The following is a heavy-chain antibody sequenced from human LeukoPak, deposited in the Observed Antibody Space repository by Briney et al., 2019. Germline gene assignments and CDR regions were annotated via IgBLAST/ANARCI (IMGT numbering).Heavy chain of an antibody. D-gene: IGHD6-6*01. V-gene: IGHV3-23*01. J-gene: IGHJ4*02. CDR3: AKGGYSTSDGNFDY. CDR2: ISASGGST. CDR1: GFTFSSYA. Sequence: PGGSLRLSCAASGFTFSSYAMSWVRQAPGKGPEWVSAISASGGSTYYADSVKGRFTISRDNSKNTLYLQINSLRAEDTALYHCAKGGYSTSDGNFDYWGQGTLVTVSS.